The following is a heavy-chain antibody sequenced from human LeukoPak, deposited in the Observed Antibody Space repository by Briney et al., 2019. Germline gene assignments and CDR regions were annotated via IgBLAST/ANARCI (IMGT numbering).Heavy chain of an antibody. CDR2: ISRSSSYI. J-gene: IGHJ4*02. D-gene: IGHD3-3*01. CDR1: GFTFSSYT. Sequence: GGSLRLSCAASGFTFSSYTMNWVRQAPGKGLEWVSSISRSSSYIYYADSVKGQFTISRDNAKNSLYLKMNSLRAEDTAVYYCARGGEITYSDFWSAYLEIDYWGQGTLVTVSS. V-gene: IGHV3-21*01. CDR3: ARGGEITYSDFWSAYLEIDY.